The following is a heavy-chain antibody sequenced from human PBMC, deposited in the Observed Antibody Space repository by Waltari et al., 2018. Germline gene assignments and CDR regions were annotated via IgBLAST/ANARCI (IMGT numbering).Heavy chain of an antibody. CDR3: APGSEDY. Sequence: QVQLVESGGGVVQPGGSLRLSCAASGFTFSSYGMHWVRQAPGKGLEWVEFIRYDGSNKYYADSVKSRFTISRDNSKNALYLQMNSLRAEDTAVYYCAPGSEDYWGQGTLVTVSS. V-gene: IGHV3-30*02. CDR2: IRYDGSNK. CDR1: GFTFSSYG. J-gene: IGHJ4*02.